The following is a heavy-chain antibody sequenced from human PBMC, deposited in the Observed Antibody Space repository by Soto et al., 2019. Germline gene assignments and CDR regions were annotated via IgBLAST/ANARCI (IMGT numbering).Heavy chain of an antibody. CDR3: ARDSVVTIFGVVPKGYYYGMDV. Sequence: ASVKLSCKGSGYTFTGDYMHWVRQATGQGLEWMGWISPNSGGTNYAQKFQGRVTMTRDTSISTAYMELSRLRSDDTAVYYCARDSVVTIFGVVPKGYYYGMDVWGQGTTVTVSS. J-gene: IGHJ6*02. V-gene: IGHV1-2*02. CDR2: ISPNSGGT. D-gene: IGHD3-3*01. CDR1: GYTFTGDY.